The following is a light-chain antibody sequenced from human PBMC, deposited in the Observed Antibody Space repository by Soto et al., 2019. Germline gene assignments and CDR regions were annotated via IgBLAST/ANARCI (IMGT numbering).Light chain of an antibody. J-gene: IGKJ5*01. CDR1: QSVSSN. V-gene: IGKV3-15*01. CDR3: QQYNNRPPIT. Sequence: EIVLTQAPAPLPASPGERSPLPRRASQSVSSNLAWYQQKPGQAPRLXXYGASTRATGIPARFSGSGCGTEFTLTISSLQSEDFAVYYGQQYNNRPPITFGQGTRREIK. CDR2: GAS.